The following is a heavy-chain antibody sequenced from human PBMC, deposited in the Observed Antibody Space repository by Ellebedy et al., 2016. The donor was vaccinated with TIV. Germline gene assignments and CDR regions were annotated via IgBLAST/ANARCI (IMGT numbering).Heavy chain of an antibody. CDR2: INQDGSRI. Sequence: GGSLRLSCAASGFTFNSYWMSWVRQAPGKGLEWVANINQDGSRIYYVDSGKGRFTISRDNAKNSVYLRMNTLVVEDTAVYHCVRDGAYGDYSPGYYGMDVWGQGTTVTVSS. J-gene: IGHJ6*02. V-gene: IGHV3-7*03. CDR1: GFTFNSYW. D-gene: IGHD3-22*01. CDR3: VRDGAYGDYSPGYYGMDV.